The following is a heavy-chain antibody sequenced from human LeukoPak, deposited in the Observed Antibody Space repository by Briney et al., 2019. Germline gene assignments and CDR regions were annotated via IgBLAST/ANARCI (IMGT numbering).Heavy chain of an antibody. J-gene: IGHJ4*02. Sequence: GGSLRLSCAASGFTFSSYAMSWVRQAPGKGLEWVSAISGSGGSTYYADSVKGRFTISRDNSKNTRYLQMNSLRAEDTAVYYCAKMRGGYAWSLIDYWGQGTLVTVSS. V-gene: IGHV3-23*01. D-gene: IGHD3-16*01. CDR3: AKMRGGYAWSLIDY. CDR2: ISGSGGST. CDR1: GFTFSSYA.